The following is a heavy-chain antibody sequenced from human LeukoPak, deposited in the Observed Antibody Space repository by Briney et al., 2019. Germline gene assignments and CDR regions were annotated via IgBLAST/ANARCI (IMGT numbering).Heavy chain of an antibody. CDR1: GGSFSGYY. CDR2: INHSGST. J-gene: IGHJ6*03. Sequence: PSETLSLTCAVYGGSFSGYYWSWIRQPPGKGLEWIGEINHSGSTNYNPSLKSRVTISVDTSKNQFSLKLSSVTAADTAVYYCARQPIRAGYYYYMDVWGKGTTVTVSS. V-gene: IGHV4-34*01. CDR3: ARQPIRAGYYYYMDV.